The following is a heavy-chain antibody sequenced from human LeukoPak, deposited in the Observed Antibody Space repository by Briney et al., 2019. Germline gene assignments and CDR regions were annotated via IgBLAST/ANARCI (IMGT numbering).Heavy chain of an antibody. CDR2: ISGSGGST. J-gene: IGHJ5*02. CDR3: ARGGTTGLFNNWFDP. Sequence: GGSLRLSCSASGFTVTHYAMHWVRQAPGKGLEWVSAISGSGGSTYYADSVKGRFTISRDNAKNSLYLQMNSLRAEDTAVYYCARGGTTGLFNNWFDPWGQGTLVTVSS. V-gene: IGHV3-23*01. D-gene: IGHD1-1*01. CDR1: GFTVTHYA.